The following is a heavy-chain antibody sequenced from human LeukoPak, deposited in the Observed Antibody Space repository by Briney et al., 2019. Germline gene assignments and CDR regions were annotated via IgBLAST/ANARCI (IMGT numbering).Heavy chain of an antibody. CDR1: GGSISSSSYY. CDR3: ARARGTVTTRGSGKYYFDY. CDR2: IYYSGST. J-gene: IGHJ4*02. V-gene: IGHV4-39*02. Sequence: SETLSLTCIVSGGSISSSSYYWGWIRQPPGKGLEWIGSIYYSGSTYYNPSLKSRVTISVDTSNNQFSLNLSSVTAADTAVYYCARARGTVTTRGSGKYYFDYWGQGTLVTVSS. D-gene: IGHD4-17*01.